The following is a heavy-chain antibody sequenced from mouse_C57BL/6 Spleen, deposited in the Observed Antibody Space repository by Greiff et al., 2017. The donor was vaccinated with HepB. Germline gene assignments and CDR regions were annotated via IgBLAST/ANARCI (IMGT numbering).Heavy chain of an antibody. CDR2: IDPSDSYT. J-gene: IGHJ3*01. Sequence: QVQLQQPGAELVMPGASVKLSCKASGYTFTSYWMHWVKQRPGQGLEWIGEIDPSDSYTNYNQKFKDKSTLTVDKSSSTAYMQLSSLTSEDSAVYYCARFSNYSAWFAYWGQGTLVTVSA. V-gene: IGHV1-69*01. D-gene: IGHD2-5*01. CDR3: ARFSNYSAWFAY. CDR1: GYTFTSYW.